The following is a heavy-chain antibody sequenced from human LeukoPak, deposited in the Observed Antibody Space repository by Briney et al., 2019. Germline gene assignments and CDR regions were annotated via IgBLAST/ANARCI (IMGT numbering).Heavy chain of an antibody. CDR3: ARGRGWVDH. J-gene: IGHJ4*02. D-gene: IGHD3-16*01. Sequence: PGGSLRLSCAASGFTFTAYAMSWFRQTPEKGLEWVANIHDDGIVTHYVESVKGRFTISRDNARNSVTLQLNSLRVEDTALYYCARGRGWVDHWGQGTLVTASS. V-gene: IGHV3-7*01. CDR2: IHDDGIVT. CDR1: GFTFTAYA.